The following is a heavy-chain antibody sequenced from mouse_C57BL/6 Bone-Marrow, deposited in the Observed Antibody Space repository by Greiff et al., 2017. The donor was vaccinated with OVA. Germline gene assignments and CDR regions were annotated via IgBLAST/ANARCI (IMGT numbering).Heavy chain of an antibody. Sequence: EVQRVESGGGLVQSGRSLRLSCATSGFTFSDFYMEWVRQAPGKGLEWIAASRNKANDYTTEYSAPVKGRFIVSRDTSQSILYLQMNALRAEDTAIYYCARGLPWYFDVWGTGTTVTVSS. J-gene: IGHJ1*03. CDR2: SRNKANDYTT. CDR3: ARGLPWYFDV. CDR1: GFTFSDFY. V-gene: IGHV7-1*01.